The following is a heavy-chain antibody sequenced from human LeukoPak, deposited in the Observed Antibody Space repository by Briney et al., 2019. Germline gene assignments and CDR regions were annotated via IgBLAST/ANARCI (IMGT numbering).Heavy chain of an antibody. V-gene: IGHV1-8*01. D-gene: IGHD6-6*01. J-gene: IGHJ5*02. CDR3: ARGQAAQNWFDP. CDR1: GYTFTSSD. Sequence: ASVKVSCKASGYTFTSSDINWVRQAAGQGLEWLGWMNPNTGNRAYAPKFQGRVTMTRDTSSSTAYMELSSLTSDDTAVYYCARGQAAQNWFDPWGQGTLVTVSS. CDR2: MNPNTGNR.